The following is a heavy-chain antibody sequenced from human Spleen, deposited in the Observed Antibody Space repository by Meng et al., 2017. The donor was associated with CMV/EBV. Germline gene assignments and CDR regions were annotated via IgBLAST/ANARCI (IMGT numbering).Heavy chain of an antibody. Sequence: ESLKISCTVSGGSISSSSYYWGWIRQPPGKGLEWIGSIYYSGSTYYNPSLKSRVTISVDTSKNQFSLKLSSVTAADTAVYYCARPYYYDSSGYYYGGYYFDYWGQGTLVTVSS. CDR2: IYYSGST. CDR1: GGSISSSSYY. CDR3: ARPYYYDSSGYYYGGYYFDY. J-gene: IGHJ4*02. V-gene: IGHV4-39*01. D-gene: IGHD3-22*01.